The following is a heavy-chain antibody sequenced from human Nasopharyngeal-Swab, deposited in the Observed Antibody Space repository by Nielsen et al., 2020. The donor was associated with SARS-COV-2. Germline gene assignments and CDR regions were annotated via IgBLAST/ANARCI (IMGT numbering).Heavy chain of an antibody. V-gene: IGHV4-4*07. Sequence: WIRQPPGKGLEWIWRIYTSGSTNYNPSLKSRVTMSVDTSKNQFSLKLSSVTAADTAVYYCARDEPSSWSNTYYYYYGMDVWGQGTTVTVSS. CDR3: ARDEPSSWSNTYYYYYGMDV. D-gene: IGHD6-13*01. CDR2: IYTSGST. J-gene: IGHJ6*02.